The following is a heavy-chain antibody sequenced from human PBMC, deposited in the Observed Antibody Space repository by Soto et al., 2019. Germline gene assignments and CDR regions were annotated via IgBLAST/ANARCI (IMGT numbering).Heavy chain of an antibody. V-gene: IGHV1-2*02. D-gene: IGHD2-15*01. J-gene: IGHJ6*02. CDR3: ARDRRYDCPASYCYALSGLDV. Sequence: QVQLVQSGAEVKKPGASVKVSCTASGYTFIDYYMHWVRQAPGQGLEWMGWINPSSGGTHYAQKFQGRVAMTRDTSISIVYMELSRLKSDDTAMYYCARDRRYDCPASYCYALSGLDVWGQGTRVTVSS. CDR1: GYTFIDYY. CDR2: INPSSGGT.